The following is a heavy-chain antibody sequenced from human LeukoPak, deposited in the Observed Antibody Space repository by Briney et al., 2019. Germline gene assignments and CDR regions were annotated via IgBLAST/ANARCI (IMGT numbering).Heavy chain of an antibody. J-gene: IGHJ4*02. CDR3: ARGTPGSYGYNYGSDY. CDR1: GYTFTTSD. CDR2: MNPNSGNT. Sequence: ASVKVSCKPSGYTFTTSDINWVRQATGHGLEWWGWMNPNSGNTGYAQKFQGRVTITRNTSIRTAYMELSSLRSDDTGVYHCARGTPGSYGYNYGSDYWGQGTLVTVSS. V-gene: IGHV1-8*03. D-gene: IGHD5-18*01.